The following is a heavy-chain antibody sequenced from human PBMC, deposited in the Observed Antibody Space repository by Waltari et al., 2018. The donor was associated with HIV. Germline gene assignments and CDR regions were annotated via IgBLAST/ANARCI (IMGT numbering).Heavy chain of an antibody. Sequence: QVQLVDAGGGVVQPGRCLSISCEVSGFTFSSSGVTWVRQAPGKGLEWVAVIWYDGSNKYYADSVKGRFTISRDNSKNTLYLQMNSLRAEDTAVYYCARDPIYCSSTSCYTHFDYWGQGTLVTVSS. CDR1: GFTFSSSG. J-gene: IGHJ4*02. CDR2: IWYDGSNK. CDR3: ARDPIYCSSTSCYTHFDY. V-gene: IGHV3-33*01. D-gene: IGHD2-2*02.